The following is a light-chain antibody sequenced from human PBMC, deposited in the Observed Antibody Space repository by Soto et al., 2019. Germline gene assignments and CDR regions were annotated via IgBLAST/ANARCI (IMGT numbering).Light chain of an antibody. V-gene: IGLV2-14*01. CDR3: FSYTTSSTMV. CDR2: EVS. J-gene: IGLJ3*02. Sequence: QSALTQPASVSGSPGQSITISCTGTSSDVGGYNYVSWYQQHPAKAPKLMIYEVSNRPSGVSHRFSGSKSGNTASLTISGLQAEDEADYYCFSYTTSSTMVFGGGTKLTVL. CDR1: SSDVGGYNY.